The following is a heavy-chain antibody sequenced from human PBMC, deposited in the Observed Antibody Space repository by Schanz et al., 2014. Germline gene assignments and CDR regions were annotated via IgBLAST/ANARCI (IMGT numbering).Heavy chain of an antibody. V-gene: IGHV3-11*01. CDR3: ARVDSSGYFFDN. CDR2: ISSGGTTT. J-gene: IGHJ4*02. Sequence: QVQLVESGGGLVKPGGSLRLSCAASGFIFSDYYMAWIRQAPGKGPEYVSYISSGGTTTYHSDSVKGRFTISRDSAENSLYLQMNSLRAEDTAVYYCARVDSSGYFFDNWGQGTRVTVSS. CDR1: GFIFSDYY. D-gene: IGHD3-22*01.